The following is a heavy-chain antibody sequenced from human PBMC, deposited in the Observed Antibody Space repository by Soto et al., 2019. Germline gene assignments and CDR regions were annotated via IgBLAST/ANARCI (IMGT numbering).Heavy chain of an antibody. D-gene: IGHD1-1*01. Sequence: SETLSLTCSVSGGSVRSGSYYWSWIRQPPGKGLEWIGYIYFSGSTDYNPSLKSRVTVSVDTSKNQFSLKLSSLTAADTAVYYCARERTGDPTFFDYWGQGTLVTVSS. J-gene: IGHJ4*02. V-gene: IGHV4-61*01. CDR2: IYFSGST. CDR3: ARERTGDPTFFDY. CDR1: GGSVRSGSYY.